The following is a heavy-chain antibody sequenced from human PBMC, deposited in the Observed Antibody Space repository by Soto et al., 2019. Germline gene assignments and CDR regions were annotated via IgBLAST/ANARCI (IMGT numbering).Heavy chain of an antibody. CDR2: INHSGST. V-gene: IGHV4-34*01. J-gene: IGHJ5*02. D-gene: IGHD5-18*01. CDR3: ARARIQLWLARWFAP. Sequence: QVQLQQWGAGLLKPSETLSLTCAVYGGSFSGYYWSWIRQPPGKGLEWIGEINHSGSTNYNPSLKSRVTISVDTSKNQFSLKLSSVTAADTAVYYCARARIQLWLARWFAPWGQGTLVTVSS. CDR1: GGSFSGYY.